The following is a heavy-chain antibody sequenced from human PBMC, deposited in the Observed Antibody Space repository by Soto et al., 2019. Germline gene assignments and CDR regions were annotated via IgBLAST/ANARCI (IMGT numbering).Heavy chain of an antibody. CDR2: INHSGST. CDR1: GGSFSGYY. D-gene: IGHD4-17*01. J-gene: IGHJ5*02. Sequence: QVQLQQWGAGLLKPSETLSLTCAVYGGSFSGYYWSWIRQPPGKGLEWIGEINHSGSTNYNPSLKIRVTISVDTSKNQFSLKLSSVTAADTAVYYCARAVTTNWFDPWGQGTLVTVSS. CDR3: ARAVTTNWFDP. V-gene: IGHV4-34*01.